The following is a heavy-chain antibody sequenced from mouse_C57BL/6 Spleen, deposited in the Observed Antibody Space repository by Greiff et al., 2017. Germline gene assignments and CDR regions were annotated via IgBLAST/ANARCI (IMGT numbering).Heavy chain of an antibody. J-gene: IGHJ4*01. CDR1: GYTFTSYW. D-gene: IGHD1-1*01. V-gene: IGHV1-55*01. Sequence: QVQLQQPGAELVKPGASVTMSCKASGYTFTSYWITWVKPRPGQGLEWIGDIYPGSGSTNYNEKFKSKATLTVDPSSSTAYMQLSSLTAEDSAVYYCARWDYYGSFYYAMDYGGRGTSVTVAS. CDR3: ARWDYYGSFYYAMDY. CDR2: IYPGSGST.